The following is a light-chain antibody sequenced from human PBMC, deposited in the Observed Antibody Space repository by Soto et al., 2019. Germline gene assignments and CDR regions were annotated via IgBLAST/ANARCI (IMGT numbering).Light chain of an antibody. V-gene: IGLV2-23*01. CDR3: CSYAGSRTWV. CDR1: SSDVGSYKL. Sequence: SALTQPASVSGSPGQSITISCTGTSSDVGSYKLVSWYQHHPGKAPKLIIYEGNKRPSGVSNRFSGSKSGNTASLTISGLQAEDEADYYCCSYAGSRTWVFGGGTKVTVL. J-gene: IGLJ2*01. CDR2: EGN.